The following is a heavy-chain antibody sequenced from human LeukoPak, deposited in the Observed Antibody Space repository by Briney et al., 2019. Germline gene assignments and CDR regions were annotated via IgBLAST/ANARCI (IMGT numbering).Heavy chain of an antibody. CDR3: ARVLPYDSSLDAFDI. V-gene: IGHV4-34*01. CDR2: INHSGST. J-gene: IGHJ3*02. Sequence: SETLSLTCAVYGESFSGYFWSWIRQPPGKGLEWIGEINHSGSTKYNPSLKSRVAISVDTSKNQFSLKLNSVTAADTAVYYCARVLPYDSSLDAFDIWGQGTMVTVSS. D-gene: IGHD3-22*01. CDR1: GESFSGYF.